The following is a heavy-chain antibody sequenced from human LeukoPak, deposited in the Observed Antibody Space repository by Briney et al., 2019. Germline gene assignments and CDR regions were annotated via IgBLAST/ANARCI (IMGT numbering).Heavy chain of an antibody. V-gene: IGHV1-18*01. CDR3: ARGITELLRPDY. D-gene: IGHD1-26*01. Sequence: ASVKVSCKASGGTFSSYAISWVRQAPGQGLEWMGWISAYNGNTNYAQKLQGRVTMTTDTSTSTAYMELWSLRSDDTAVYYCARGITELLRPDYWGQGTLVTVSS. CDR2: ISAYNGNT. CDR1: GGTFSSYA. J-gene: IGHJ4*02.